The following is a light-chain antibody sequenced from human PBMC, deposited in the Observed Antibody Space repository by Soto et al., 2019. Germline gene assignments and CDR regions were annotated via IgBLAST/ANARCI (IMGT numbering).Light chain of an antibody. CDR3: QTWVSGIEV. CDR2: LNSDGSH. CDR1: SGHSSYA. J-gene: IGLJ2*01. Sequence: QPVLTQSPSASASLGASVKLTCTLSSGHSSYAIAWHQQQPEKGPRYLMKLNSDGSHSKGDGIPDGFSGSSSGAERYLTISSLQSEDEADYYCQTWVSGIEVFGGGTQRTVL. V-gene: IGLV4-69*01.